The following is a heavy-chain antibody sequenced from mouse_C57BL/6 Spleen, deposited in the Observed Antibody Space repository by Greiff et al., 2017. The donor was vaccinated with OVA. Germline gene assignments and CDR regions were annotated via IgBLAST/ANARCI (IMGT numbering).Heavy chain of an antibody. V-gene: IGHV1-42*01. CDR1: GYSFTGYY. D-gene: IGHD1-1*01. J-gene: IGHJ2*01. CDR2: INPSTGGT. Sequence: VQLQQSGPELVKPGASVKISCKASGYSFTGYYMNWVKQSPEKSLEWIGEINPSTGGTTYNQKFKAKATLTVDKSSSTAYMQFKSLTSEDSAVYYCARKRGGDMDYYGSSYGWYFDYWGQGTTLTVSS. CDR3: ARKRGGDMDYYGSSYGWYFDY.